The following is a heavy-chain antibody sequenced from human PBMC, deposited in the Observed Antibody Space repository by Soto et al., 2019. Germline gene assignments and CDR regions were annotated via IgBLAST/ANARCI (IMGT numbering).Heavy chain of an antibody. V-gene: IGHV3-23*01. CDR2: LSGSGGTT. CDR3: AKQRADYGSGADTFYFDS. Sequence: GGSLRLSCAASGFTFSSYAMRWVRQAQGKGLEWVSSLSGSGGTTYYADSVKGRFISSRDNSKNTLYLLMNSLRAEDTALYYCAKQRADYGSGADTFYFDSWGQGALVTVSS. J-gene: IGHJ4*02. D-gene: IGHD3-10*01. CDR1: GFTFSSYA.